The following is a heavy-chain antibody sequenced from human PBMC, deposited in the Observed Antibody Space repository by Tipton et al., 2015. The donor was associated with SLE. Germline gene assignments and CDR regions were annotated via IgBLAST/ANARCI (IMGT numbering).Heavy chain of an antibody. V-gene: IGHV4-34*01. D-gene: IGHD3-10*01. CDR3: ARDRTMVRGVLDY. CDR2: INHSGST. CDR1: GGYFSGYY. J-gene: IGHJ4*02. Sequence: TLSLTRAVYGGYFSGYYWGWFRKPPGKGLEWIGEINHSGSTNYNPSLTSRVTISVDTSKNQISLKLSSVTAADTAVYYCARDRTMVRGVLDYWGQGTLVTVSS.